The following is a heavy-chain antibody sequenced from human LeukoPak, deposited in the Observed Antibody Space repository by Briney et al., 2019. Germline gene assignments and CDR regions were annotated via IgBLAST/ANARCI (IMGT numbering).Heavy chain of an antibody. CDR3: AKDLYRGYSYGLLDY. V-gene: IGHV3-23*01. Sequence: PGGSLRLSCAASGVTFSSYAMSWVRQAPGKGLEWVSGISGRGGSTYYADSVKGRFTISRDDSKSTLYLQMNSLRAEDTAVYYCAKDLYRGYSYGLLDYWGQGTLVTVSS. J-gene: IGHJ4*02. CDR2: ISGRGGST. CDR1: GVTFSSYA. D-gene: IGHD5-18*01.